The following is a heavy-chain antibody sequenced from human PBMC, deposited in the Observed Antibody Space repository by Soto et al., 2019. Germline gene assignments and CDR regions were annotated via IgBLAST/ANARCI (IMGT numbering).Heavy chain of an antibody. Sequence: GGSLRLSCAASGFTFSSYAMSWVRQAPGKGLEWVSAISGSGGSTYYADSVKGRFTISRDNSKNTLYLQMNSLRAEDTAVYYCARDPEVAAAAVAESITYYFDYWGQGTLVTVSS. V-gene: IGHV3-23*01. CDR2: ISGSGGST. CDR1: GFTFSSYA. D-gene: IGHD6-13*01. J-gene: IGHJ4*02. CDR3: ARDPEVAAAAVAESITYYFDY.